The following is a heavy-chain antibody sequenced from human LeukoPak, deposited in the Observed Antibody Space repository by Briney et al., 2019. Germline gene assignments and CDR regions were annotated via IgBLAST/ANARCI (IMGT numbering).Heavy chain of an antibody. CDR3: ARDYGSGSYRFDY. Sequence: GASVKVSCKASGYTFTTYGISWVRQAPGPGLEWMGWIDAYNGNTKYAQKLQGRVSMTTDTSTSTAYMELRSLRSDDTAVYYCARDYGSGSYRFDYWGQGTLVTVSS. D-gene: IGHD3-10*01. J-gene: IGHJ4*02. CDR1: GYTFTTYG. CDR2: IDAYNGNT. V-gene: IGHV1-18*01.